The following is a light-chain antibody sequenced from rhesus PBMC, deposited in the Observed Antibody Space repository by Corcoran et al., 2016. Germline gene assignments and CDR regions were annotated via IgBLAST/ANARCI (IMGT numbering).Light chain of an antibody. J-gene: IGKJ1*01. V-gene: IGKV3-24*04. Sequence: EIVMTQSPATLSLSPGERATLSCRASQSVGSSLAWYQQKPGQAPRLLIYGASSRATGIPDRFSGSGSGTDFTLPISSLEPEDVAVYYCLQLSNWPRTFGQGTKVEIK. CDR2: GAS. CDR3: LQLSNWPRT. CDR1: QSVGSS.